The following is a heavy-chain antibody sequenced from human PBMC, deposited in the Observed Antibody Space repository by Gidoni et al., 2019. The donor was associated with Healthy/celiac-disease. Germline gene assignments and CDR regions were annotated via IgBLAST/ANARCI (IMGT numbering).Heavy chain of an antibody. CDR3: ARGGAVTIWDY. J-gene: IGHJ4*02. D-gene: IGHD3-3*01. Sequence: QVQLQESGPGLVKPSQTLSLTCPVSGASISSGGYYWSWIRQHPGKGLEWIGYIYYSGSTYYNPSLKSRVTISVDTSKNQFSLKLSSVTAADTAVYYCARGGAVTIWDYWGQGTLVTVSS. V-gene: IGHV4-31*03. CDR2: IYYSGST. CDR1: GASISSGGYY.